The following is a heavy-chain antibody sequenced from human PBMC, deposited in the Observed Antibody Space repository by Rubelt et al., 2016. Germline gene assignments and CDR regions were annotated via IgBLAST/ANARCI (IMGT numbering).Heavy chain of an antibody. D-gene: IGHD2-15*01. J-gene: IGHJ4*02. Sequence: QVQLVQSGAEVKKPGASVKVSCKASGYTFTSYYMHWVRQAPGQGLEWMGIINPSGGSTSYAQKFQGRVTMTRDTSTCTVYMELSSLRSEATAVYYCARGIVVVVAASAFDYWGQGTLVTVSS. CDR1: GYTFTSYY. V-gene: IGHV1-46*01. CDR2: INPSGGST. CDR3: ARGIVVVVAASAFDY.